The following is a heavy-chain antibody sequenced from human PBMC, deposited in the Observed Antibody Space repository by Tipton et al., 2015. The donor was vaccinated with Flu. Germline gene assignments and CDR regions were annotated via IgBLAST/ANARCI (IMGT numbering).Heavy chain of an antibody. V-gene: IGHV4-4*07. CDR1: GDSISRFY. J-gene: IGHJ4*02. Sequence: TLSLTCTVSGDSISRFYWSWIRQSAGKGLEWIGRIYINGSTNYNPSLKSRVTLSVDPSKNQFSLRLNSVTAADTAVYHCAGGSGSGTFLIFDYWGQGTLVTVSS. D-gene: IGHD3-10*01. CDR2: IYINGST. CDR3: AGGSGSGTFLIFDY.